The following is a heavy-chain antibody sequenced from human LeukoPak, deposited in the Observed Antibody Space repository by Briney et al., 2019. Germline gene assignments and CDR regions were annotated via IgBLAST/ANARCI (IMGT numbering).Heavy chain of an antibody. CDR2: IWSDGSNK. CDR1: GFTFSHYG. V-gene: IGHV3-33*06. D-gene: IGHD4-11*01. CDR3: AKDAQRGFDYSNSLEH. Sequence: GGSLRLSCAATGFTFSHYGMHWVRQAPGKWLESVAVIWSDGSNKYYADSVKGRFTISRDNSKNTVSLQMNSLRTGDTAVYYCAKDAQRGFDYSNSLEHWGQGSLVTVSS. J-gene: IGHJ4*02.